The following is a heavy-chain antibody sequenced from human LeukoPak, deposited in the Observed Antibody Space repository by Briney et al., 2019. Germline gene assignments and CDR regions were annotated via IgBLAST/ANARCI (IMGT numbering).Heavy chain of an antibody. CDR1: GGSISSYY. V-gene: IGHV4-59*12. Sequence: PSETLSLTCTVSGGSISSYYWSWIRQPPGKGLEWIGYIYYSGSTNYNPSLESRVTISVDTSKNQFSLKLSSVTAADTAVYYCARSLAYAYCGGDCQGAFDIWGQGTMVTVSS. CDR2: IYYSGST. CDR3: ARSLAYAYCGGDCQGAFDI. J-gene: IGHJ3*02. D-gene: IGHD2-21*02.